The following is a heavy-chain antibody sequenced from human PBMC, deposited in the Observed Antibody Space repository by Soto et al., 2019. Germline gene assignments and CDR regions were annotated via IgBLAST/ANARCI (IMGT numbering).Heavy chain of an antibody. J-gene: IGHJ6*02. CDR1: GFTFSSYE. V-gene: IGHV3-48*03. D-gene: IGHD5-12*01. CDR3: ARLRRDGYNLYGMDV. Sequence: PGGSLRLSCAASGFTFSSYEMNWVRQAPGKGLEWVSYISSSGSTIYYADFVKGRFTISRDNAKNSLYLQMNSLRAEDTAVYYCARLRRDGYNLYGMDVWGQGTTVTVSS. CDR2: ISSSGSTI.